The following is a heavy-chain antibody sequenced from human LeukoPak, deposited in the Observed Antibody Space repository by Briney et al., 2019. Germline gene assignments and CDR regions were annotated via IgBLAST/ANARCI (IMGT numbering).Heavy chain of an antibody. CDR3: ARAEEYYDSSGYQPY. D-gene: IGHD3-22*01. CDR1: GYTFTGYY. Sequence: ASVKVSCTASGYTFTGYYMHWVRQAPGQGLEWMGWINPNSGGTNYAQKFQGRVTMTRDTSISTAYMELSRLRSDDTAVYYCARAEEYYDSSGYQPYWGQGTLVTVSS. CDR2: INPNSGGT. V-gene: IGHV1-2*02. J-gene: IGHJ4*02.